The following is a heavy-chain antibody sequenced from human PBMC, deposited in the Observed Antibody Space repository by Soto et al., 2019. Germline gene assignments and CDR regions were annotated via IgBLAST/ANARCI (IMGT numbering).Heavy chain of an antibody. CDR3: ARGTYYFYMDV. CDR1: AGSIGSGFYY. Sequence: QVQLQESGPGLVKPSQTLSLTCTVSAGSIGSGFYYWRWIRQHPGKGLEWIGYIYSRGNTYYNPSLKSRVTISLDTSDNQFSLTLSCVTAADTAVYYCARGTYYFYMDVWGKGTTVTVSS. J-gene: IGHJ6*03. CDR2: IYSRGNT. V-gene: IGHV4-31*03.